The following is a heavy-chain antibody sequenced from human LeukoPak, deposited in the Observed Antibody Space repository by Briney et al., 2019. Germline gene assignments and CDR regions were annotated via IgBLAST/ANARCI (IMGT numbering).Heavy chain of an antibody. CDR3: AKGPVSGSAFSHY. V-gene: IGHV3-30*02. Sequence: GGSLRLSCAASGFTFSSYGMHWVRQAPGKGLEWVAFIRYDGSNKYYADSVKGRFTISRDNSKNTLYLQMNSLRAEDTAVYYCAKGPVSGSAFSHYWGQGTLVTFSS. CDR2: IRYDGSNK. J-gene: IGHJ4*02. CDR1: GFTFSSYG. D-gene: IGHD1-26*01.